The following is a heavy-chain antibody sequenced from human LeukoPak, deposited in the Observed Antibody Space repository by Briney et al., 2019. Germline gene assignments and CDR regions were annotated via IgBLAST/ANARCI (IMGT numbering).Heavy chain of an antibody. CDR2: ISSSGSTI. Sequence: TGGSLRLSCAASGFTFSTYSMNWVRQAPGKGLEWVSYISSSGSTIYYADSVKGRFTISRDNAKNSLYLQMNSLRAEDTAVYYCARGGAQYCSSTSCYNRPHYYYMDVWGKGTTVTVSS. V-gene: IGHV3-48*04. CDR1: GFTFSTYS. J-gene: IGHJ6*03. CDR3: ARGGAQYCSSTSCYNRPHYYYMDV. D-gene: IGHD2-2*02.